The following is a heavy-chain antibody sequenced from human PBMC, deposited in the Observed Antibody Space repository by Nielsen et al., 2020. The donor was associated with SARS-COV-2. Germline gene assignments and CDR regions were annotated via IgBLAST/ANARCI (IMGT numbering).Heavy chain of an antibody. CDR3: GRHDYGGNSPIDS. CDR2: IIIVFDTA. CDR1: GGTFSSDA. V-gene: IGHV1-69*01. D-gene: IGHD4-23*01. Sequence: KVSCKASGGTFSSDAISWVRQAPGQGLEWVGGIIIVFDTANSAPKFQGRVTITADESTSTAYMELTNLRSDDTAVYYCGRHDYGGNSPIDSWGHGTLVAVSS. J-gene: IGHJ5*01.